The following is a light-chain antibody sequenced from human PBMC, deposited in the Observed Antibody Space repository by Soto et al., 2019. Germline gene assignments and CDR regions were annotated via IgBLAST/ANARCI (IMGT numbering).Light chain of an antibody. J-gene: IGKJ1*01. Sequence: EMVMTQSPSTLSESPGERATLSCRASQSVSSNLAWYQQKPGQAPRLLIYGASTRATGIPARFSGSGSGTEFTLTISSLQSEDFAVYYCQQYNNWPPWTFGQGTKVDI. CDR2: GAS. V-gene: IGKV3-15*01. CDR3: QQYNNWPPWT. CDR1: QSVSSN.